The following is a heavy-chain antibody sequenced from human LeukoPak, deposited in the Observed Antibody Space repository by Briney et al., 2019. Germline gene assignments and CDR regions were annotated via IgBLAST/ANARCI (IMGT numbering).Heavy chain of an antibody. D-gene: IGHD4-17*01. CDR2: IYFSGST. CDR3: ARGPTATDYYYSHAMDV. J-gene: IGHJ6*02. V-gene: IGHV4-30-4*01. Sequence: PSETLSLTCTVSGGSLSSGDYHWSWIRQPPGQGLEWIGYIYFSGSTYYNPSLKGRLTMSVDMSRNQFSLNLTSVSAADTAVYYCARGPTATDYYYSHAMDVWGQGTTVTVSS. CDR1: GGSLSSGDYH.